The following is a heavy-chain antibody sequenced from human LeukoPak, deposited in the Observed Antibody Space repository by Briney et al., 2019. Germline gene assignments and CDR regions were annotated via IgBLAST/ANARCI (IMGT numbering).Heavy chain of an antibody. D-gene: IGHD1-20*01. CDR2: IYHSVST. Sequence: PSETLSLSCTVSGGPISSYYWSWIRQPPGKGLEWIGYIYHSVSTNYNPSLKSRVTISVDTSKNQFSLKLSSVTAADTAVYYCAGRPYNWNYVDFWGQGTLVTVSS. CDR1: GGPISSYY. J-gene: IGHJ4*02. V-gene: IGHV4-59*08. CDR3: AGRPYNWNYVDF.